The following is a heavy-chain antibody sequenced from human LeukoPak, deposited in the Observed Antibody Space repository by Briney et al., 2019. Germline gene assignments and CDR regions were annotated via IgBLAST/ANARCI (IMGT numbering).Heavy chain of an antibody. D-gene: IGHD3-22*01. Sequence: GGSLRLSCTASGFTFGDYAMSWIRQAPGKGLEWVSVIYSGGSTYYADSVKGRFTISRDNSKNTLYLQMNSLRAEDTAVYYCASNPTYYYDSSGYYYRNYYYGMDVWGQGTTVTVSS. CDR3: ASNPTYYYDSSGYYYRNYYYGMDV. J-gene: IGHJ6*02. V-gene: IGHV3-53*01. CDR1: GFTFGDYA. CDR2: IYSGGST.